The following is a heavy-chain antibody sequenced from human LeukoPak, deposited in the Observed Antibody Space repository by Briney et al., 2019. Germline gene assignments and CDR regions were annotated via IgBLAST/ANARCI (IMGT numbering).Heavy chain of an antibody. CDR1: GYTFTNYA. CDR2: INAGNGHT. V-gene: IGHV1-3*01. J-gene: IGHJ4*02. CDR3: ARGIWSRTVSSYYFDC. Sequence: ASVKVSCKASGYTFTNYAMQWVRQAPGQRLEWMGWINAGNGHTRYSQRFQGRVTITWDTSASTVYMEVTSLRFEDTAVYYCARGIWSRTVSSYYFDCWGQGTLVTVSS. D-gene: IGHD3-3*01.